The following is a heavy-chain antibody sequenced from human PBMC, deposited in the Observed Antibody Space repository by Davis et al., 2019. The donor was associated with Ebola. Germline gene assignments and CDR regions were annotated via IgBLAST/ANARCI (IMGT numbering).Heavy chain of an antibody. CDR1: GFTFSSYG. V-gene: IGHV3-33*01. J-gene: IGHJ4*02. D-gene: IGHD6-19*01. CDR3: ARGGYSSGHAFDY. CDR2: IWYDGSNK. Sequence: PGGSLRLSCAASGFTFSSYGMHWVRQAPGKGLEWVAVIWYDGSNKYYADSVKGRFTISRDNSKNTLYLQMNSLRAEDTAVYYCARGGYSSGHAFDYWGQGTLVTVSS.